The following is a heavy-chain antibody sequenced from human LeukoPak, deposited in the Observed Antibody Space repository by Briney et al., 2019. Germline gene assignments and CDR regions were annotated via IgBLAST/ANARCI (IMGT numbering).Heavy chain of an antibody. V-gene: IGHV4-34*01. Sequence: PSETLSLTCAVYGGSFSGYYWSWIRQPPGKGLEWIGRIYYSGSTYYNPSLKSRVTISVDTSKNQFSLKLSSVTAADTAVYYCARHRYDYVWGSYYYYYGMDVWGQGTTVTVSS. CDR3: ARHRYDYVWGSYYYYYGMDV. D-gene: IGHD3-16*01. CDR2: IYYSGST. J-gene: IGHJ6*02. CDR1: GGSFSGYY.